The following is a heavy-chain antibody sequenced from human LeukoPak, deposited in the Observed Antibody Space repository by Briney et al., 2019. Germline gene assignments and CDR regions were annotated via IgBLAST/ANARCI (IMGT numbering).Heavy chain of an antibody. CDR1: GGTFSSYA. CDR2: IIPIFGTA. V-gene: IGHV1-69*13. Sequence: SVKVSCKASGGTFSSYAISWVRQAPGQGLEWMGGIIPIFGTANYAQKFQGRVTITADESTSTAYMELSSLRSEDTAVYHCARARNTGIVGATNDYWGQGTLVTVSS. J-gene: IGHJ4*02. D-gene: IGHD1-26*01. CDR3: ARARNTGIVGATNDY.